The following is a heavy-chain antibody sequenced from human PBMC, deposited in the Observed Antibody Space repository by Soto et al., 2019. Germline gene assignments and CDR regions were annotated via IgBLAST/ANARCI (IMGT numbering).Heavy chain of an antibody. V-gene: IGHV3-48*03. CDR2: ISSGGSTI. CDR3: ARDKRDYYDNSGYFDY. Sequence: TGGSLRLSCAASGFSFSGYEMNWVRQAPGKGLEWIAYISSGGSTIYYADSVKGRFTISRDHAKSSLFLQMNSLRAADTAVYYCARDKRDYYDNSGYFDYWGQGTPVTVSS. CDR1: GFSFSGYE. D-gene: IGHD3-22*01. J-gene: IGHJ4*02.